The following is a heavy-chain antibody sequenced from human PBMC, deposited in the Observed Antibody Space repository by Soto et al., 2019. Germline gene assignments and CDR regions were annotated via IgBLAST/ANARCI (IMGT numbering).Heavy chain of an antibody. CDR1: GGTFSSYA. V-gene: IGHV1-69*01. D-gene: IGHD3-10*01. CDR3: AREGCYGSGSYYGDAFDI. CDR2: IIPIFGTA. Sequence: QVQLVQSGAEVKKPGSSVKVSCKASGGTFSSYAISWVRQAPGQGLEWMGGIIPIFGTANYAQKFQGRVTITTDGFTSTAYMDLSRLRSEDTAVYYCAREGCYGSGSYYGDAFDIWGQGTMVTVSS. J-gene: IGHJ3*02.